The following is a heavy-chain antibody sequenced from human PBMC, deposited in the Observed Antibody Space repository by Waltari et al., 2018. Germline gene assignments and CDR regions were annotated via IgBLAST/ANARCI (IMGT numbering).Heavy chain of an antibody. Sequence: QVQLVESGGGVVQPGGSLKLSCAASGFPFSNYDIPWVRRAPGKGLEWVAFIRYDGSNKYYADSVRGRFTISRDNSKNTLYLQMNSLRAEDTAVYYCAKVRSGSYSPFDYWGQGTLVTVSS. V-gene: IGHV3-30*02. CDR1: GFPFSNYD. CDR2: IRYDGSNK. CDR3: AKVRSGSYSPFDY. D-gene: IGHD1-26*01. J-gene: IGHJ4*02.